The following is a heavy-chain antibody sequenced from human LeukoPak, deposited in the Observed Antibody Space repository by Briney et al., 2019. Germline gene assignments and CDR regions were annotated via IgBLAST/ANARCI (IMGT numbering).Heavy chain of an antibody. CDR1: GFTFSSYG. D-gene: IGHD3-10*01. Sequence: PGGSLRLSCAASGFTFSSYGMSWVRQAPGKGLEWVSAISGSGGSTYYADSVKGRFTISRDNSKNTLYLQMNSLRAEDTALYYCAKDNRQGATLLLWFGGMDVWGKGTTVTVSS. J-gene: IGHJ6*03. V-gene: IGHV3-23*01. CDR3: AKDNRQGATLLLWFGGMDV. CDR2: ISGSGGST.